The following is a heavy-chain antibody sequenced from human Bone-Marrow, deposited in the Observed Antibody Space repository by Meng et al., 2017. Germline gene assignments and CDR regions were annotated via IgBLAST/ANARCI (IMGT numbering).Heavy chain of an antibody. CDR2: IIPIFGTA. Sequence: QVRLVQSGAGVKRPGSALKASCKASGGTFSSNAISWVRQAPGQGLEWMGGIIPIFGTANYAQKFQGRVTITADESTSTAYMELSSLRSEDTAVYYCAREPGPRVGWFDPWGQGTLVTVSS. J-gene: IGHJ5*02. CDR3: AREPGPRVGWFDP. CDR1: GGTFSSNA. V-gene: IGHV1-69*01. D-gene: IGHD1-26*01.